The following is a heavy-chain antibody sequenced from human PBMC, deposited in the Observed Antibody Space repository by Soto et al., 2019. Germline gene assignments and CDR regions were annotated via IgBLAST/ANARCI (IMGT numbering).Heavy chain of an antibody. V-gene: IGHV3-30-3*01. D-gene: IGHD3-9*01. CDR3: ARDSYDILTGYYPLPFDY. CDR2: ISYDGSNK. CDR1: GFTFSSYA. J-gene: IGHJ4*02. Sequence: TGGSLRLSCAASGFTFSSYAMHWVRQAPGKGLEWVAVISYDGSNKYYADSVKGRFTISRDNAKNSLYLQMNSLRDEDTAVYYCARDSYDILTGYYPLPFDYWGQGTLVTVSS.